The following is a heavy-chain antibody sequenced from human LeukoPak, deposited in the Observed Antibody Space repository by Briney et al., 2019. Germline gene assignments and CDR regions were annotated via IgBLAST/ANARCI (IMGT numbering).Heavy chain of an antibody. D-gene: IGHD6-13*01. J-gene: IGHJ4*02. Sequence: GGSLRLSCAASGFTFTNYAMHWVRQAPGKGLEWVAVISYEGSDKYYADSVKGRFTISRDSSKNTLYLQMNYLRAEDTALYYCAKNIAAPTTPFDYWGQGTLVTVSS. CDR2: ISYEGSDK. CDR3: AKNIAAPTTPFDY. CDR1: GFTFTNYA. V-gene: IGHV3-30*04.